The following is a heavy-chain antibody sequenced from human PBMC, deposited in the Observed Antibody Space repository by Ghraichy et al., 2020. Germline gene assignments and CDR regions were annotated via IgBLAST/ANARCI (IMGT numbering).Heavy chain of an antibody. CDR2: ISYDGSNK. CDR1: GFTFSSYA. CDR3: ARVPTGLNWYYFDY. J-gene: IGHJ4*02. D-gene: IGHD1-20*01. Sequence: GGSLRLSCAASGFTFSSYAMHWVRQAPGKGLEWVAVISYDGSNKYYADSVKGRFTISRDNSKNTLYLQMNSLRAEDTAVYYCARVPTGLNWYYFDYWGQGTLVTVSS. V-gene: IGHV3-30*04.